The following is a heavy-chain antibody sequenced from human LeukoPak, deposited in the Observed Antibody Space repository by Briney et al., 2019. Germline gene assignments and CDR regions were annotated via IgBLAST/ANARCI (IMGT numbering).Heavy chain of an antibody. D-gene: IGHD2-15*01. J-gene: IGHJ2*01. CDR1: GDTSGRYG. CDR2: IIPMFGVT. CDR3: AREGGEFCSGGACHHWYFDL. Sequence: SVKVSCKASGDTSGRYGISWVRQAPGQGLEWMGRIIPMFGVTKYVEKFQGRVTITADTSTSTVYMESSSLTSEDTAVYFCAREGGEFCSGGACHHWYFDLWGRGTLVTVSS. V-gene: IGHV1-69*04.